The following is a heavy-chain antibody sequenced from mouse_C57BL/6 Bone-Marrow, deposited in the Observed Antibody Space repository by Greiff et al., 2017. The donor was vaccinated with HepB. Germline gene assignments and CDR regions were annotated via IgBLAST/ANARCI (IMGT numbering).Heavy chain of an antibody. J-gene: IGHJ2*01. CDR1: GYTFTSYW. CDR2: IDPSDSYT. V-gene: IGHV1-69*01. CDR3: ARPFDY. Sequence: QVQLQQSGAELVMPGASVKLSCKASGYTFTSYWMHWVKQRPGQGLEWIGEIDPSDSYTNYNQKFKGKSTLTVDKSSSTAYMQLSSLTSEDSAVYYCARPFDYWGQGTTLTVSS.